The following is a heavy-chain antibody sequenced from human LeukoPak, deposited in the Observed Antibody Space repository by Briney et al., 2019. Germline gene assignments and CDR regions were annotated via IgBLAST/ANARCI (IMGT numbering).Heavy chain of an antibody. CDR3: ARVPGDYGGISYAFDI. CDR2: IYYSGST. CDR1: DGSISSSSYY. D-gene: IGHD4-23*01. Sequence: SETLPLTCTVSDGSISSSSYYWGWIRQPPGKGLEWIGSIYYSGSTYYNPSLKSRVTISVDTSKNQFSLKLSSVTAADTAVYYCARVPGDYGGISYAFDIWGQGTMVTVSS. J-gene: IGHJ3*02. V-gene: IGHV4-39*07.